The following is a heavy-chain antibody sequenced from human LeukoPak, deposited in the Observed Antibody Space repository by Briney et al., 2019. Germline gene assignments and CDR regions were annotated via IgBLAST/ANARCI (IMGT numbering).Heavy chain of an antibody. V-gene: IGHV4-39*07. Sequence: SETLSLTCIISDDSISSSTYYWGWIRQPPGKGLEWIGSIYHSGSTYYNPSLKSRVTISVDTSKNQFSLKLSSVTAADTAVYFCARAYRSSWYANWFDPWGQGTLVTVSS. CDR2: IYHSGST. D-gene: IGHD6-13*01. CDR1: DDSISSSTYY. CDR3: ARAYRSSWYANWFDP. J-gene: IGHJ5*02.